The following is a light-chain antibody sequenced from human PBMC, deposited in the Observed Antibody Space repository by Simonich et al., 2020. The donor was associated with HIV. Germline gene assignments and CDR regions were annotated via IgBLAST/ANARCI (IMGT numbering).Light chain of an antibody. CDR2: DVS. CDR1: ISDVGGNNY. CDR3: SSYTSSSTWV. J-gene: IGLJ3*02. V-gene: IGLV2-14*03. Sequence: QSALTQPASVSGSPGQSIPISCTGTISDVGGNNYVSWYQQHPGKAPKLMIYDVSKRPSGVSNRFSGSKSGNTASLTISGIQAEDEADYYCSSYTSSSTWVFGGGTKLTVL.